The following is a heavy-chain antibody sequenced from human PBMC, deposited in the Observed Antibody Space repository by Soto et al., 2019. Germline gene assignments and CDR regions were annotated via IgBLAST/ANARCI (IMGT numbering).Heavy chain of an antibody. Sequence: QMQLQASGPGLVKPSETLSLTCNVSGASVSHGYWSWIRQPPGEALEWIGFMYFGGSFNYNPSLTSRSTRSVETSKNHFSMKLTSVTASDTAVYYCARSYYDSTGFAVDPWGQGTLVTVSS. CDR3: ARSYYDSTGFAVDP. J-gene: IGHJ5*02. V-gene: IGHV4-59*02. CDR1: GASVSHGY. D-gene: IGHD3-22*01. CDR2: MYFGGSF.